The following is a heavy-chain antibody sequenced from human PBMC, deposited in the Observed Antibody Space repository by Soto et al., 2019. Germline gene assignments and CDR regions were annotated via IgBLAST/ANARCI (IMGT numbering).Heavy chain of an antibody. CDR2: IYYSGNT. J-gene: IGHJ5*02. V-gene: IGHV4-31*03. Sequence: QVQLQESGPGLVKPSQTLSLTCTVSGGSISSGGYYWSWIRQHPGKGLEWIGYIYYSGNTYYNPSLXSXXTISVDTSKNQFSLQLTSVTAADXAXXXXARSVFPWGQGTLVTVSS. CDR3: ARSVFP. CDR1: GGSISSGGYY.